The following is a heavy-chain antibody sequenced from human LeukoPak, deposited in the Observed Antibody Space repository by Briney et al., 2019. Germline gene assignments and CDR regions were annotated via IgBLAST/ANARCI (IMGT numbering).Heavy chain of an antibody. D-gene: IGHD3-10*01. CDR3: ARRHGDYYGSGSYYPWFDP. J-gene: IGHJ5*02. Sequence: SETLSLTCTVSGGSISSSSYYWGWIRQPPGKGLEWIGSIYYSGSTYYSPSLKSRVPISVATSKTQFSLKLSSVTAADTAVYYCARRHGDYYGSGSYYPWFDPWGQGTLVTVSS. CDR1: GGSISSSSYY. V-gene: IGHV4-39*01. CDR2: IYYSGST.